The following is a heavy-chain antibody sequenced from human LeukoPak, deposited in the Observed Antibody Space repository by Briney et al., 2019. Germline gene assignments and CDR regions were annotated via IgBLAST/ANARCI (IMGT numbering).Heavy chain of an antibody. D-gene: IGHD3-10*01. CDR3: AKTGTTMVRGAIDS. J-gene: IGHJ4*02. CDR2: ISWNSGSI. Sequence: GRSLRLSCAASGFTFEDYGMHWVRRAPGKGLEWVSGISWNSGSIGYADSVKGRFTISRDNAKNSLYLQMNSLRAEDTALYYCAKTGTTMVRGAIDSWGQGTLVTVSS. V-gene: IGHV3-9*01. CDR1: GFTFEDYG.